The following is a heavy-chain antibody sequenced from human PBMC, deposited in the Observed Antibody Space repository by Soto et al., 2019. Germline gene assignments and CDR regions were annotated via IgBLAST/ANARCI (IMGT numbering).Heavy chain of an antibody. CDR1: GGSFSGYY. D-gene: IGHD6-13*01. CDR2: INHSGST. J-gene: IGHJ4*02. Sequence: ASETLSLTCAVYGGSFSGYYWSWIRQPPGKGLEWIGEINHSGSTNYNPSLKSRVTISVDTSKNQFSLKLSSVTAADTAVYYCARGRRRSSWYGYWGQGTLVTVSS. CDR3: ARGRRRSSWYGY. V-gene: IGHV4-34*01.